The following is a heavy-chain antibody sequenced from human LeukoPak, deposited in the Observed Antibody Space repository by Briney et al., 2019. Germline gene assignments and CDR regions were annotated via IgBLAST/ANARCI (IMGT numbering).Heavy chain of an antibody. J-gene: IGHJ3*02. CDR1: GYTFTNVD. Sequence: ASVKVSCKASGYTFTNVDINWVRQASGQGLEWMGWMNPKTGNTGYAQKFQARITISRDISISTAYMELSSLTSDDTAVYYCARDSDGQTRADDPFDIWGQGTQVTVSS. V-gene: IGHV1-8*03. CDR3: ARDSDGQTRADDPFDI. CDR2: MNPKTGNT. D-gene: IGHD5-24*01.